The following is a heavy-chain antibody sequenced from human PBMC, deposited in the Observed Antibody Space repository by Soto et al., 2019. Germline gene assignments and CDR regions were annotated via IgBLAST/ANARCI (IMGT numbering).Heavy chain of an antibody. CDR2: IYHSGST. J-gene: IGHJ5*02. D-gene: IGHD6-19*01. Sequence: PSETPSLTCAVSGYSISSGYYWGWIRQPPGKGLEWIGSIYHSGSTYYNPSLKSRVTISVDTSKNQFSLKLSSVTAADTAVYYCARSPIAVSGANWFGPPGQGTLVTVSS. V-gene: IGHV4-38-2*01. CDR1: GYSISSGYY. CDR3: ARSPIAVSGANWFGP.